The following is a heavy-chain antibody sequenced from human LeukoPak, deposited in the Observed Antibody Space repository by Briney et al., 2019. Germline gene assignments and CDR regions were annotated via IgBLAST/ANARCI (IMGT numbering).Heavy chain of an antibody. CDR1: GYTFTGYY. CDR3: ARGLLWFGESRASYYMDV. V-gene: IGHV1-2*02. Sequence: ASVKVSCKASGYTFTGYYMHWVRQAPGQGLEWMGWINPNSGGTNYAQKFQGRVTMTRDTSISTAYMELSRLRSEDTAVYYCARGLLWFGESRASYYMDVWGKGTTVTISS. CDR2: INPNSGGT. D-gene: IGHD3-10*01. J-gene: IGHJ6*03.